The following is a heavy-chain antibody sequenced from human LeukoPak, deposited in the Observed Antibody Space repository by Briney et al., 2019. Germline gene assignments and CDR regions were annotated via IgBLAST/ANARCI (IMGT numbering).Heavy chain of an antibody. D-gene: IGHD3-10*01. J-gene: IGHJ6*03. CDR1: GFTFSSYG. V-gene: IGHV3-30*02. CDR3: AESTMIRGVTFYYYIDV. Sequence: GGSLRLSCAASGFTFSSYGMHWVRQAPGKGLEWVAFIRYDGSNKYYAGSVKGRFTISRDNSKNTLYLQMNSLRAEDTAVYYCAESTMIRGVTFYYYIDVWGKGTTVTVSS. CDR2: IRYDGSNK.